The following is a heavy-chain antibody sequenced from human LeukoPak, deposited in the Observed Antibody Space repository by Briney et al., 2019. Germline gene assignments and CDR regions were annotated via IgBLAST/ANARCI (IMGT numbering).Heavy chain of an antibody. CDR3: ARGLTSLGYTLSDDAFDI. CDR2: MNPNSGNT. Sequence: GASVKVSCKASGYTFTSYDINWVRQATGQGLEWMGWMNPNSGNTGYAQKFQGRVTMTRNTSISTAYMELSSLRSEDTAVYYCARGLTSLGYTLSDDAFDIWGQGTMVTVSS. V-gene: IGHV1-8*01. CDR1: GYTFTSYD. J-gene: IGHJ3*02. D-gene: IGHD5-18*01.